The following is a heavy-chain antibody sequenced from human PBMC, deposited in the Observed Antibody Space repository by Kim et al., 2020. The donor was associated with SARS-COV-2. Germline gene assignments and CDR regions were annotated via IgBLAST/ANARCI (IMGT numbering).Heavy chain of an antibody. Sequence: THKSRLTISVATSTNQFSLKLSSVTAADTAVYYCARRESSGWYEGWFDPWGQGTLVTVSS. V-gene: IGHV4-34*01. CDR3: ARRESSGWYEGWFDP. D-gene: IGHD6-19*01. J-gene: IGHJ5*02.